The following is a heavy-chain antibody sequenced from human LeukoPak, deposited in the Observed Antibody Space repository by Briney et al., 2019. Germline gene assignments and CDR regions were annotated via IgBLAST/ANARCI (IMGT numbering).Heavy chain of an antibody. CDR3: ARDDYGGNSVLWVYYGMDV. CDR1: KFTFSSYA. CDR2: ISVGGNT. D-gene: IGHD4-23*01. V-gene: IGHV3-23*01. J-gene: IGHJ6*02. Sequence: GGSLRLSRAASKFTFSSYAMSWVRQAPGKGLEWVSAISVGGNTYYADSVKGRFTISRDNSKNTLYLQMNSLRAEDTAVYFCARDDYGGNSVLWVYYGMDVWGQGTTVTVSS.